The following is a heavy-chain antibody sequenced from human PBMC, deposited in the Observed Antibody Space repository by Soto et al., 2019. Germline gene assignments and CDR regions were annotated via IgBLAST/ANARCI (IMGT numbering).Heavy chain of an antibody. J-gene: IGHJ4*02. CDR3: ARTYYYDSSGYPDY. CDR2: INHSGST. Sequence: SETLSLTCAVYGGSFSGCYWGWIRQPPGKGLEWIGEINHSGSTNYNPSLKSRVTISVDTSKNQFSLKLSSVTAADTAVYFCARTYYYDSSGYPDYWGQGTLVTVSS. D-gene: IGHD3-22*01. CDR1: GGSFSGCY. V-gene: IGHV4-34*01.